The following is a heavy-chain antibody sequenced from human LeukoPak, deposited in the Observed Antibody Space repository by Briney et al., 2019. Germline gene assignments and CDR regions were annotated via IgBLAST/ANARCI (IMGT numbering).Heavy chain of an antibody. CDR1: GGSISSYY. CDR2: IYTSGST. D-gene: IGHD3-10*01. J-gene: IGHJ4*02. V-gene: IGHV4-4*07. CDR3: ARMNTIVRGVILDY. Sequence: SETLSLTCTVSGGSISSYYWSWIRQPAGKGLKWIGRIYTSGSTNYNPSLKSRVTMSVDTSKNQFSLKLSSVTAADTAVYYCARMNTIVRGVILDYWGQGTLVTVSS.